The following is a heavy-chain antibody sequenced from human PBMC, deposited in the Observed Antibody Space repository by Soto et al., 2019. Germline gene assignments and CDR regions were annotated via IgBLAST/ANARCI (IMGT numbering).Heavy chain of an antibody. J-gene: IGHJ4*02. CDR2: IYWNDDK. D-gene: IGHD5-12*01. CDR1: GFSLSTSGVS. V-gene: IGHV2-5*01. Sequence: SGPTLVNPTQTLTLTCTFSGFSLSTSGVSVGWIRQPPGKALEWLAFIYWNDDKSYSPSLKSRLTVTKDNSKKQVVLTMTNMDPADTATYYCAKAPGYDRYFDYWGQGILVTVSS. CDR3: AKAPGYDRYFDY.